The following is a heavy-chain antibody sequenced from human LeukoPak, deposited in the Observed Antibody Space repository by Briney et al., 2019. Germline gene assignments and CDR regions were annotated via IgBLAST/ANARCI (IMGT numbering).Heavy chain of an antibody. J-gene: IGHJ4*02. V-gene: IGHV4-39*02. D-gene: IGHD3-3*01. CDR2: IYYSGYT. Sequence: SETLSLTCTVSGVSLSSSNSYSGWIRQPPGKGLEWIGSIYYSGYTYHSPSLTSQVSISIGTSKNQFSLRLTSVTAADTAVYYCARDSYGPDDFWREESYCFDYWGQGTLVTVSS. CDR3: ARDSYGPDDFWREESYCFDY. CDR1: GVSLSSSNSY.